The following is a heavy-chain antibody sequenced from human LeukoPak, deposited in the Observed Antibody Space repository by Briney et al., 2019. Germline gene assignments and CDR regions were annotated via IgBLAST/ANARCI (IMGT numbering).Heavy chain of an antibody. D-gene: IGHD3-10*01. CDR3: ARDDSYYYGSGSYWGPLDI. CDR1: GGSISSYY. V-gene: IGHV4-59*01. J-gene: IGHJ3*02. Sequence: PSETLSLTCTVSGGSISSYYWSWIRQPPGKGLEWIGYIYYSGSTNYNPSLKSRVTISVDTSKNQFSLKLSSATAADTAVYYCARDDSYYYGSGSYWGPLDIWGQGTMVTVSS. CDR2: IYYSGST.